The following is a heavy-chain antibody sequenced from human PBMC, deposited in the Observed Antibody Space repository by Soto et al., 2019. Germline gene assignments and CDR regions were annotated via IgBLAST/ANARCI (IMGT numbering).Heavy chain of an antibody. CDR2: INPNSGGT. J-gene: IGHJ6*02. CDR1: GSTFTGYY. D-gene: IGHD6-13*01. V-gene: IGHV1-2*04. CDR3: ARDPIVPHRRAAGIDHYGMDV. Sequence: ASVKGACQASGSTFTGYYMHWVRQAHGQGLEWMGWINPNSGGTNYAQKFQGWVTMTRDTSISTAYMELSRLRSDDTAVYYCARDPIVPHRRAAGIDHYGMDVWGQGTTVTVSS.